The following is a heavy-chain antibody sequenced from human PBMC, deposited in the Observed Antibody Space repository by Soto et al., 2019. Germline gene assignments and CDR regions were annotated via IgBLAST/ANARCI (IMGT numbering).Heavy chain of an antibody. V-gene: IGHV5-51*01. CDR3: ARQHDDGPFDH. J-gene: IGHJ4*02. CDR1: GDGFSRYW. CDR2: IYPDGSDI. Sequence: GESLKISCKGSGDGFSRYWIAWVRQTPGKGLEWMGLIYPDGSDITYSPSFQGHVTISADKSISTAFLQWSSLKASDTATYFCARQHDDGPFDHWGQGTRVTVSS. D-gene: IGHD3-3*01.